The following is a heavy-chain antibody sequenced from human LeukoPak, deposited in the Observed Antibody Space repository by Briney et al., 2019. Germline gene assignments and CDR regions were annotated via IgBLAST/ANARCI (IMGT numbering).Heavy chain of an antibody. CDR3: ASSGGP. V-gene: IGHV4-59*01. J-gene: IGHJ5*02. CDR2: IYYTGST. D-gene: IGHD2-15*01. CDR1: GGSISRDY. Sequence: SETLSLTCTVSGGSISRDYWSWIRQPPGKGLEWTGYIYYTGSTNYNPSLKSRVTISVDTSKNQFSLKLSSVTAADTAVYYCASSGGPWGQGTLVTVSS.